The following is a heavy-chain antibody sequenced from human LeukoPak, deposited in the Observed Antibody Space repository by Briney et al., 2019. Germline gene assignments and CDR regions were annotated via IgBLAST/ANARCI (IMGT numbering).Heavy chain of an antibody. CDR2: INHSGST. Sequence: SETLSLTCAAYGGSFSGYYWSWIRQPPGKGLEWIGEINHSGSTNYNPSLKSRVTISVDTSKNQFSLKLSSVTAADTAVYYCARGGNVDYWGQGTLVTVSS. V-gene: IGHV4-34*01. J-gene: IGHJ4*02. CDR1: GGSFSGYY. D-gene: IGHD4-23*01. CDR3: ARGGNVDY.